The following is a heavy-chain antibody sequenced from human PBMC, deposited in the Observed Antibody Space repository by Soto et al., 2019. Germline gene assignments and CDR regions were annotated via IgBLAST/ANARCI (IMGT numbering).Heavy chain of an antibody. J-gene: IGHJ4*02. Sequence: GGSLRLSCAASGFSFHTYAMSWVRQPPGKGLEWVSAISGSGGNTYYADSVKGRFTISRDNSMKMLFLQMTSLRAEDTAVYYCAKDFDSSAYYFFDDWGQGTPVTVSS. V-gene: IGHV3-23*01. CDR2: ISGSGGNT. D-gene: IGHD3-22*01. CDR1: GFSFHTYA. CDR3: AKDFDSSAYYFFDD.